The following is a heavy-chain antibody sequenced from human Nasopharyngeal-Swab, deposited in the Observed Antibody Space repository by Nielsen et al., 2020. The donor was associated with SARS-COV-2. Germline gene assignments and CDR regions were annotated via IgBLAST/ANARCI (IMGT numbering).Heavy chain of an antibody. V-gene: IGHV3-9*01. J-gene: IGHJ3*02. D-gene: IGHD3-10*01. CDR2: ISWNSGSI. Sequence: SLKISCAASGFTFDDCAMHWVRQAPGKGLEWVSGISWNSGSIGYADSVKGRFTISRDNAKNSLYLQMNSLRAEDTALYYCAKDIGYGSGSYLDAFDIWGQGTMVTVSS. CDR1: GFTFDDCA. CDR3: AKDIGYGSGSYLDAFDI.